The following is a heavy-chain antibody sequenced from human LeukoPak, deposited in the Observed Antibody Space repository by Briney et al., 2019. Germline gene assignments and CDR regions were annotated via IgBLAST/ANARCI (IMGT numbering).Heavy chain of an antibody. CDR1: GFTFDDYG. J-gene: IGHJ4*02. CDR3: ARDLDYYDSKALDY. CDR2: INWNGGST. Sequence: GGSLRLSCAASGFTFDDYGMSWVRQAQGKGLEWVSGINWNGGSTGYADSVKGRFTISRDNAKNSLYLQMNSLRAEDTALYYCARDLDYYDSKALDYWGQGTLVTVSS. V-gene: IGHV3-20*04. D-gene: IGHD3-22*01.